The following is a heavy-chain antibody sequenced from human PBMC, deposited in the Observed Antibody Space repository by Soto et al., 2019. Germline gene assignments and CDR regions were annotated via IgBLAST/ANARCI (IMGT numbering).Heavy chain of an antibody. D-gene: IGHD1-26*01. Sequence: QVTLKESGPVLVKPTETLTLTCSVSGFSLSKARMGVSWIRQPPGKALEWLAHIFWNDERSYNTSLKSRLTISRDTSKRPVVLTMTTVDPVDTGTYFCARALREGLPIYYFDSWGQGTLVTVSS. CDR1: GFSLSKARMG. CDR3: ARALREGLPIYYFDS. CDR2: IFWNDER. V-gene: IGHV2-26*01. J-gene: IGHJ4*02.